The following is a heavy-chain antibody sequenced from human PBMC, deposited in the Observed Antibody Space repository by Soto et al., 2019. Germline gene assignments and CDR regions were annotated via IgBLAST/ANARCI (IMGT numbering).Heavy chain of an antibody. J-gene: IGHJ4*02. CDR1: GGSISSYY. V-gene: IGHV4-59*08. CDR3: ARHSAPYALLDY. CDR2: IYYSGST. Sequence: SETLSLTCTVSGGSISSYYWSWIRQPPGKGPEWIGYIYYSGSTNYNPSLNSRVTISVDTSKNQFSLKLSSVTAADTAVYYFARHSAPYALLDYWGQGTLVTVSS.